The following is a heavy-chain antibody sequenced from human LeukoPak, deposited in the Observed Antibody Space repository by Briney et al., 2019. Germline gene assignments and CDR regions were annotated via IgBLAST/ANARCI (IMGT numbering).Heavy chain of an antibody. CDR1: GGYISSGGYS. CDR2: IYHSGST. Sequence: SETLSLTCAVSGGYISSGGYSWSWIRQPPGKGLEWIGYIYHSGSTYYNPSLKSRVTISVDRSKNQFSLKLSSVTAADTAVYYCVRDRGRKYQLQYWYFDPWGRGTLVTVSS. D-gene: IGHD2-2*01. J-gene: IGHJ2*01. CDR3: VRDRGRKYQLQYWYFDP. V-gene: IGHV4-30-2*01.